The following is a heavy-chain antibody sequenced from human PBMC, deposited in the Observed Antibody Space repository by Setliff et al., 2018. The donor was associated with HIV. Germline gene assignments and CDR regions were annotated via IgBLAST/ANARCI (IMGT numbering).Heavy chain of an antibody. D-gene: IGHD4-4*01. CDR2: MYTSGGT. CDR1: GDSIRSGSYY. CDR3: AREGTTVTLDY. V-gene: IGHV4-61*02. Sequence: SETLSLTCTVSGDSIRSGSYYWSWIRQPAGKGLEWIGRMYTSGGTNYNPSLKSRVTIAVDTSKNQFSLKLSSVTAADTAVYYCAREGTTVTLDYWGQGTLVTVSS. J-gene: IGHJ4*02.